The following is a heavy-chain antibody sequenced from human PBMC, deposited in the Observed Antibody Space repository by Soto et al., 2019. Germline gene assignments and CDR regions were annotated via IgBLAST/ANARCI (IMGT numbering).Heavy chain of an antibody. CDR2: FDPEDGET. CDR1: GYTLTELS. J-gene: IGHJ4*02. D-gene: IGHD2-2*01. Sequence: GASVKVSCKVSGYTLTELSMHWVRQAPGKGLEWMGGFDPEDGETIYAQKFQGRVTMTEDTSTDTAYMELSSLRSEDTAVYYCATDLFGFYPGRRSINSYWGQGTLVTVSS. CDR3: ATDLFGFYPGRRSINSY. V-gene: IGHV1-24*01.